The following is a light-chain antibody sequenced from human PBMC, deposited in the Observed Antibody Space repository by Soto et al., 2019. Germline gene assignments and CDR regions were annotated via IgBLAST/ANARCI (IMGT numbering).Light chain of an antibody. V-gene: IGKV1-5*01. J-gene: IGKJ1*01. CDR3: QHYNSYSWT. Sequence: DIQMTQSPSTLSASVGDRVTITCRASQSINSWMAWYQQKPGRAPKLLIYDAFSLESGVPSRFSGSRSGTEFTLTISSLQPDDFATYYCQHYNSYSWTFGQGTKVYI. CDR1: QSINSW. CDR2: DAF.